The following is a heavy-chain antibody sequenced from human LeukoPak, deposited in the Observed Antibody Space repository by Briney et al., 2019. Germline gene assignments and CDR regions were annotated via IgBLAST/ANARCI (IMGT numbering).Heavy chain of an antibody. D-gene: IGHD6-13*01. Sequence: PSETLSLNCAVYGGSFSGYYWSWIRQPPGKGLEWIGEINHSGSTNYNPSLKSRVTISVDTSKNQFSLKLSSVTAADTAVYYCARAGRVYSSSWYRSGWFDPWGQGTLVTVSS. J-gene: IGHJ5*02. V-gene: IGHV4-34*01. CDR1: GGSFSGYY. CDR2: INHSGST. CDR3: ARAGRVYSSSWYRSGWFDP.